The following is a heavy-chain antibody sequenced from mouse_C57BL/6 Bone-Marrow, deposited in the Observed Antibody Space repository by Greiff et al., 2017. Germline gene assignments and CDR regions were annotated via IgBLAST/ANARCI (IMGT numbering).Heavy chain of an antibody. CDR1: GFTFSSYG. CDR3: ARAYYYGSWFAY. Sequence: EVQGVESGGDLVKPGGSLKLSCAASGFTFSSYGMSWVRQTPDKRLEWVATISSGGSYTYYPDSVKGRLTISRDNAKNTLYLQMSSLKSEDTAMYYCARAYYYGSWFAYWGQGTLVTVSA. CDR2: ISSGGSYT. D-gene: IGHD1-1*01. J-gene: IGHJ3*01. V-gene: IGHV5-6*01.